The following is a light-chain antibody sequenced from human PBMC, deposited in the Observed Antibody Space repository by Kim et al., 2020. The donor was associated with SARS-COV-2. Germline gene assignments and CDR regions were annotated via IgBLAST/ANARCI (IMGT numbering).Light chain of an antibody. V-gene: IGKV1-9*01. CDR1: QGISSY. Sequence: SVGYRVTITCRASQGISSYLSWYQQKPGKAPKLLIYAASTLQSGVPSRFSGSGSGTEFTLTISSLQPEDFATYYCQQLNSYPAITFGQGTRLEIK. CDR2: AAS. J-gene: IGKJ5*01. CDR3: QQLNSYPAIT.